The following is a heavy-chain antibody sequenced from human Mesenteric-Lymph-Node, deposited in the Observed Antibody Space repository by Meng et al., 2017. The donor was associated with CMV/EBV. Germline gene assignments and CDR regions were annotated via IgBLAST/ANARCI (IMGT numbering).Heavy chain of an antibody. CDR2: IYYSGST. CDR1: GGSISSSSYY. CDR3: ARVQPGLFDY. V-gene: IGHV4-39*06. D-gene: IGHD1-14*01. J-gene: IGHJ4*02. Sequence: SETLSLTCTVSGGSISSSSYYWGWIRQPPGKGLEWIGSIYYSGSTYYNPSLKSRVTISVDTSKNQFPLKLSSVTAADTAVYYCARVQPGLFDYWGQGTLVTVSS.